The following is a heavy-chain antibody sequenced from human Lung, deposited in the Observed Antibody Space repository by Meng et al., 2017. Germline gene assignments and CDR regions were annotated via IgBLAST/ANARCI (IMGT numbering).Heavy chain of an antibody. V-gene: IGHV4-34*01. CDR2: INHSGST. D-gene: IGHD4-11*01. J-gene: IGHJ4*02. Sequence: QGQLQQWGAGLLKPSETLSLTCVVSGGSFSDYYWSWIRQPPGKGLEWIGEINHSGSTNYNPSLESRATISVDTSQNNLSLKLSSVTAADSAVYYCARGPTTMAHDIDYWGQGTLVTVSS. CDR3: ARGPTTMAHDIDY. CDR1: GGSFSDYY.